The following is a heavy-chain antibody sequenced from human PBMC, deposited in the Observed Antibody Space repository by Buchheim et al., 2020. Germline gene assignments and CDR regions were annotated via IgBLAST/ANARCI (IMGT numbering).Heavy chain of an antibody. CDR1: GDSISSDNW. J-gene: IGHJ6*02. CDR2: IYHSGST. Sequence: QVQLQESGPGLVKPSGTLSLTCAVSGDSISSDNWWVWVRQPPGKGLEWIGEIYHSGSTNYIPSLKSRITISVDKSKNHFSLKLRSVTAADTAVYYCARGGRPTHYYYGMDVWGQGTT. V-gene: IGHV4-4*02. D-gene: IGHD3-16*01. CDR3: ARGGRPTHYYYGMDV.